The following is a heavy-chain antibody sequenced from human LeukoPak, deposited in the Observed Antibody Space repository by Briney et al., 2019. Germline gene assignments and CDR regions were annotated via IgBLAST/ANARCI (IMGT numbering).Heavy chain of an antibody. CDR1: GDIFSSISVA. J-gene: IGHJ6*02. Sequence: SQTLSLTCALSGDIFSSISVAWNWIRQSPSRGLEWLGRTYYRSKWYYEYAVSVKGRININPDPSKNQFSLQLNSVTPEDTAVYYCALARSEYHYGMDVWGQGTTVTVSS. CDR2: TYYRSKWYY. V-gene: IGHV6-1*01. CDR3: ALARSEYHYGMDV.